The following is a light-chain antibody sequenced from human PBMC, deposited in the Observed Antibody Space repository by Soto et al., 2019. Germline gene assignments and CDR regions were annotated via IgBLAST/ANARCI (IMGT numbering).Light chain of an antibody. CDR3: HQRSNWPLT. CDR2: DAS. CDR1: QSVNNY. J-gene: IGKJ4*01. Sequence: EIVLTQSPATLSLSPGERATLSCRASQSVNNYLDWYKQKPGQAPRLIIYDASRKATDIPARFSGSGSGTDFTLTISSLEPEYCATYYCHQRSNWPLTFGGGTKVEIK. V-gene: IGKV3-11*01.